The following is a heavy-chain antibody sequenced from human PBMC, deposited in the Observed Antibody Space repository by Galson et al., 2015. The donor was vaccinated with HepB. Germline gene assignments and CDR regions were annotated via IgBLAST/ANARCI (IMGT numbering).Heavy chain of an antibody. CDR2: ISAGGGGT. J-gene: IGHJ2*01. CDR3: AKVLSGTWFFDL. D-gene: IGHD2-15*01. CDR1: GFTFSSYA. V-gene: IGHV3-23*01. Sequence: SLRLSCAASGFTFSSYAMSWVRQAPGKGLEWVSAISAGGGGTYYADSVKGRFTISRDNSKNTLYLQMDSLRAENTALYYCAKVLSGTWFFDLWGRGTLVTVSS.